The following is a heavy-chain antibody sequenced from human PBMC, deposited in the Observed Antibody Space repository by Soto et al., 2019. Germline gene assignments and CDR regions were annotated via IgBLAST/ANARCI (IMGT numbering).Heavy chain of an antibody. D-gene: IGHD4-17*01. CDR2: IYYSGST. V-gene: IGHV4-59*01. J-gene: IGHJ4*02. Sequence: SETLSLTCTVSGGSISSYYWSWIRQPPGKGLEWIGYIYYSGSTNYNPSLKSRVTISVDTSKNQFSLKLSSVTAADTAVYYCARAGYGDYIDYWGQGTLVTVSS. CDR3: ARAGYGDYIDY. CDR1: GGSISSYY.